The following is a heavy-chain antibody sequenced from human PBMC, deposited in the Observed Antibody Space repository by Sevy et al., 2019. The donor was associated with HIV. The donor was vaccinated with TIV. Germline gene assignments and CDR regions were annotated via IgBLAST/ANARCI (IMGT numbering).Heavy chain of an antibody. CDR3: AKEDHDFWSGYYRRGPRGNFDY. CDR2: ISGSGGST. Sequence: RGSLRLSCTASGFTFSSYAMSWVRQAPGKGLEWVSAISGSGGSTYYADSVKGRFTISRDNSKNTLYLQMNSLRAEDTAVYYCAKEDHDFWSGYYRRGPRGNFDYWGQGTLVTVSS. CDR1: GFTFSSYA. V-gene: IGHV3-23*01. D-gene: IGHD3-3*01. J-gene: IGHJ4*02.